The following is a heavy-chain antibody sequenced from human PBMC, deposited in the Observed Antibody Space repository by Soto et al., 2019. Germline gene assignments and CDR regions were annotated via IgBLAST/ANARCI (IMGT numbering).Heavy chain of an antibody. J-gene: IGHJ6*02. V-gene: IGHV3-33*01. CDR2: IWYDGSNK. Sequence: LRLSCAASGFTFSSYGMHWVRQAPGKGLEWVAVIWYDGSNKYYADSVKGRFTISRDNSKNTLYLQMNSLRAEDTAVYYCARGGRAAAGRRYGMDVWGQGTTVTVSS. D-gene: IGHD6-13*01. CDR3: ARGGRAAAGRRYGMDV. CDR1: GFTFSSYG.